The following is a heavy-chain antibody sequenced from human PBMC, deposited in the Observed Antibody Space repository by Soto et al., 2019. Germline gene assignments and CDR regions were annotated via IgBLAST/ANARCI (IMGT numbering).Heavy chain of an antibody. D-gene: IGHD2-8*01. J-gene: IGHJ4*02. Sequence: KSGGSLRLSCLASGFSFNSFNMNWIRRAPGRGLEWVASISVSGDNIYYGDSMQGRFTISRDNSKRSVFLDLNSLRVEDTAVYYCARDLGLLKSMFDYWGQGTQVTVYS. V-gene: IGHV3-21*01. CDR1: GFSFNSFN. CDR3: ARDLGLLKSMFDY. CDR2: ISVSGDNI.